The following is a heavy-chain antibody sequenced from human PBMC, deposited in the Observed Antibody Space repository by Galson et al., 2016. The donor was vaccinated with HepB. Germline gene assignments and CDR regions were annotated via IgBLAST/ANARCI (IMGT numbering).Heavy chain of an antibody. V-gene: IGHV3-48*02. Sequence: LRLSCAASGFTFIRYSMTWVRQPPGKGLEWVSYISRSSGTIYYADSVKGRFTISRDNAKNSLFLQMNSLRDEDTAVYYCARSSSDQDPFSGGMDVWGQGTTFTVSS. J-gene: IGHJ6*02. D-gene: IGHD2-2*01. CDR2: ISRSSGTI. CDR3: ARSSSDQDPFSGGMDV. CDR1: GFTFIRYS.